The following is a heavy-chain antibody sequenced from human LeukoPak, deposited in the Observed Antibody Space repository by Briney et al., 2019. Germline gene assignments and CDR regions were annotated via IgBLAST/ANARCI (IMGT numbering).Heavy chain of an antibody. J-gene: IGHJ4*02. D-gene: IGHD3-10*01. CDR1: GYTFTNYF. V-gene: IGHV1-46*01. Sequence: ASVKVSCKASGYTFTNYFMHWVRQAPGQGLEWMGIINPSGDNTWYAQKFQGRVTMTRDMSTSTDYMEVSSLRSEDTAVYYCARADYYGSGSPDYWGQGTLVTVSS. CDR2: INPSGDNT. CDR3: ARADYYGSGSPDY.